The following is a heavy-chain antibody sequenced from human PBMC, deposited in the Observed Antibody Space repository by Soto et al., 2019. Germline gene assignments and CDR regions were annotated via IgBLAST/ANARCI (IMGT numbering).Heavy chain of an antibody. CDR1: CGSIRSYY. Sequence: PSETLSLTCTVSCGSIRSYYWSWIRQPPGKGLEWIGHIYYSGTTNYNPSLKSRITMSVDTSKNQFSLKLSSVTAADTAVYYCARAVETGGNWFDPWGQGTLVTAPQ. CDR3: ARAVETGGNWFDP. J-gene: IGHJ5*02. CDR2: IYYSGTT. D-gene: IGHD1-1*01. V-gene: IGHV4-59*01.